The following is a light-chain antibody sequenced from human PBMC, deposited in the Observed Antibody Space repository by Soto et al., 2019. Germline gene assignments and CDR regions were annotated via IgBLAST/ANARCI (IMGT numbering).Light chain of an antibody. CDR1: QSVSSN. CDR2: GAS. Sequence: EIVMTQSPATLSVSPGERATLSCRASQSVSSNLAWYQQKPGQAPRLLIYGASTRATRIPARFSGSGSGTEFTLTISSLQSEDFAVYYCQHYNNLPQWTFGQGTKVEIK. V-gene: IGKV3-15*01. CDR3: QHYNNLPQWT. J-gene: IGKJ1*01.